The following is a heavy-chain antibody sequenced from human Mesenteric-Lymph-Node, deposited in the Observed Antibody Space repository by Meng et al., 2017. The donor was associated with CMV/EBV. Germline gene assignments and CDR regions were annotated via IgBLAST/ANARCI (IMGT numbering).Heavy chain of an antibody. J-gene: IGHJ4*02. CDR3: ARVSRSYNYDVWNRFDF. D-gene: IGHD3-3*01. Sequence: SETLSLTCTVSGGSVSNVTYFWGWIRQSPGTGLEWIGYMHHSGSANYNPSLKSRVTISVDASKNKFSLTLRNVTAADTAVYYCARVSRSYNYDVWNRFDFWGQGTLVTVSS. V-gene: IGHV4-61*01. CDR1: GGSVSNVTYF. CDR2: MHHSGSA.